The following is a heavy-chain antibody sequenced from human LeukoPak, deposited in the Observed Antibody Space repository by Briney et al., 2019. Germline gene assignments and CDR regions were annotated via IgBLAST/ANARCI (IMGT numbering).Heavy chain of an antibody. CDR3: AKDQDGSKSFSLYYFDY. CDR2: ISGSGGST. CDR1: GFTFSSYS. D-gene: IGHD3-10*01. V-gene: IGHV3-23*01. Sequence: GGSLRLSCAASGFTFSSYSMNWVRQAPGKGLEWVSSISGSGGSTYYADSVRGRFTISRDNSKNTLYLQMNSLRAEDTAIYYCAKDQDGSKSFSLYYFDYWGQGTLVTVSS. J-gene: IGHJ4*02.